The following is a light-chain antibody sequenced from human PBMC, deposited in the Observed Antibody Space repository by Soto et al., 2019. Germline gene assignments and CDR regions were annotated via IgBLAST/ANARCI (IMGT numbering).Light chain of an antibody. CDR1: QSVRSSY. CDR2: DAS. J-gene: IGKJ1*01. Sequence: EIVLTQSPGTVSLSPGERATLSCRASQSVRSSYLAWYQKKPGQAPRLLIYDASTRATDIPDRFSGSGSGTDFTLTISRLEPEDFAVYYCQQDATSPWTFGQGTEVDIK. CDR3: QQDATSPWT. V-gene: IGKV3-20*01.